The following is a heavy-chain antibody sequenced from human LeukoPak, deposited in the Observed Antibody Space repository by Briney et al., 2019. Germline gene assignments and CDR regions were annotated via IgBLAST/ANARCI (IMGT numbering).Heavy chain of an antibody. CDR3: ARDGGPFDY. V-gene: IGHV3-7*01. Sequence: GRSLTLSCSASGFTFSTFWMSWVRQVPGKGLEWVANIKQDESDKYYVDSVKGRFTISRDNPKKSLYLQMNSLRAEDTAVYYCARDGGPFDYWGQGTLVIVSS. D-gene: IGHD3-16*01. CDR2: IKQDESDK. J-gene: IGHJ4*02. CDR1: GFTFSTFW.